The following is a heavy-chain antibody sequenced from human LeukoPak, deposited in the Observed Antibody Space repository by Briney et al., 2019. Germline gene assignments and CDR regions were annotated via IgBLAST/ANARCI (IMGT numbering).Heavy chain of an antibody. D-gene: IGHD6-13*01. CDR1: GGTFSSYA. CDR2: IIPILGIA. Sequence: ASVKVSCKASGGTFSSYAISWVRQAPGQGLEWMGRIIPILGIANYAQKFQGRVTITADKSTSTAYMELSSLRSEDTAVYYCARAGKAAGTNAFDIWGQGTMVTVSS. J-gene: IGHJ3*02. CDR3: ARAGKAAGTNAFDI. V-gene: IGHV1-69*04.